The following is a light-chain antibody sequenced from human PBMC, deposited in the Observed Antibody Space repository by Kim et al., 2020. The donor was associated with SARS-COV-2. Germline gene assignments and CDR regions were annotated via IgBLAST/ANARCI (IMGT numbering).Light chain of an antibody. Sequence: VSPGQTARITCSGDALPKQYAYWYQQKPGQAPVLVIYKDSERPSGIPERFSGSSSGTTVTLTISGVQAEDEADYYCQSADSSGTKVFGGGTQLTVL. J-gene: IGLJ2*01. CDR3: QSADSSGTKV. V-gene: IGLV3-25*03. CDR1: ALPKQY. CDR2: KDS.